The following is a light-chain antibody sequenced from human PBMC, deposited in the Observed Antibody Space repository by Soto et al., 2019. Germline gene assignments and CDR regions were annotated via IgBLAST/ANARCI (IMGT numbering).Light chain of an antibody. V-gene: IGLV2-8*01. CDR2: EVN. CDR3: SSYAGSSNV. CDR1: SSDVGGYNY. J-gene: IGLJ1*01. Sequence: LAQPPSASGSPGQSVAISCTGTSSDVGGYNYVSWYQQHPGKAPKLMIYEVNKRPSGVPDRFSGSKSGNTASLTVSGLQAEDEADYYCSSYAGSSNVFGTGTKVTDL.